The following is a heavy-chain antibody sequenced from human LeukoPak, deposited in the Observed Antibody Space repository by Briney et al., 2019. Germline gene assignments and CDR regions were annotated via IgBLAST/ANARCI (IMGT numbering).Heavy chain of an antibody. CDR1: GGTFISYA. CDR2: IIPILGIA. D-gene: IGHD6-19*01. V-gene: IGHV1-69*04. Sequence: GSSVKVSCKASGGTFISYAISWVRQAPGQGLEWMGRIIPILGIANYAQKFQGRVTITADKSTSTAYMELSGLRSEDTAVYYCARGAGFAEALPEYWGQGTLLTVSS. J-gene: IGHJ4*02. CDR3: ARGAGFAEALPEY.